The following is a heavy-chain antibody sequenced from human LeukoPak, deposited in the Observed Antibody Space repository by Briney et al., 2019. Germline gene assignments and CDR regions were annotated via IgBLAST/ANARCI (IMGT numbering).Heavy chain of an antibody. Sequence: GASVKVSCKASGYTFTSYDINWVRQATGQGLEWMGWMNPNSGNTGYAQKFQGRVTMTRNTSISTAYMELSSLRSEDTAVYYCAVNYYDFWSGYYYMDVWGKGTTVTVSS. CDR3: AVNYYDFWSGYYYMDV. J-gene: IGHJ6*03. CDR2: MNPNSGNT. CDR1: GYTFTSYD. D-gene: IGHD3-3*01. V-gene: IGHV1-8*01.